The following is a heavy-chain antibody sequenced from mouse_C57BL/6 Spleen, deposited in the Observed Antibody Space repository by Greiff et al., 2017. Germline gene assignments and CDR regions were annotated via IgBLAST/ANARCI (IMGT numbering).Heavy chain of an antibody. CDR1: GFTFSDYG. CDR2: ISSGSSTI. J-gene: IGHJ4*01. Sequence: EVQLVESGGGLVKPGGSLKLSCAASGFTFSDYGMHWVRQAPEKGLEWVAYISSGSSTIYYADTVKGRCTISRDNAKNTLFLQLTSLRSEDTALYYCARNGSEVYAMDYWGQGTSLTVSS. V-gene: IGHV5-17*01. CDR3: ARNGSEVYAMDY. D-gene: IGHD1-1*01.